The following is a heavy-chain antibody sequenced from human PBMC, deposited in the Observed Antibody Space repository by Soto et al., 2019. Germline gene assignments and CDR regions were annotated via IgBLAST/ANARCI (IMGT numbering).Heavy chain of an antibody. D-gene: IGHD3-10*01. J-gene: IGHJ6*02. CDR2: IYYSGST. CDR3: ARSGSTSGGMDV. V-gene: IGHV4-31*03. Sequence: PSETLSLTCTVSGGSISSGGYYWSWIRQHPGKGLEWIGYIYYSGSTYYNPSLKSRVTIPVDTSKNQFSLKLSSVTAADTAVYYCARSGSTSGGMDVWGQGTAVTVSS. CDR1: GGSISSGGYY.